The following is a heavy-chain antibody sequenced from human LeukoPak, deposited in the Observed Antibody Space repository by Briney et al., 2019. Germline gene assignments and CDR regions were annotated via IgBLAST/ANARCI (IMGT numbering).Heavy chain of an antibody. CDR3: AKHVLRFLEWLPIDAFDI. CDR2: ISGSGGST. V-gene: IGHV3-23*01. CDR1: GFTFRSYA. J-gene: IGHJ3*02. Sequence: GGSLRLSCAASGFTFRSYAMSWVRQAPGKGLEWVSAISGSGGSTYYADSVKGRFTISRDNSKNTLYLQMNSLRAEDTAVYYCAKHVLRFLEWLPIDAFDIWGQGTMVTLSS. D-gene: IGHD3-3*01.